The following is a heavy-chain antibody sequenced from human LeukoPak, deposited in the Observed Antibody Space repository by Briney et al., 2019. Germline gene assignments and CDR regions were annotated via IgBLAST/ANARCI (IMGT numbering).Heavy chain of an antibody. D-gene: IGHD3-10*01. CDR3: AREDYYGSGSYPHWYFDL. CDR1: GYTFTSYG. J-gene: IGHJ2*01. CDR2: ISAYNGNT. V-gene: IGHV1-18*01. Sequence: ASVKVSCKASGYTFTSYGISWVRQAPGQGLEWMGWISAYNGNTNYAQKLQGRVTMTTDTSTSTAYMELRSLRSDDTAVYYCAREDYYGSGSYPHWYFDLWGRGTLVTVSS.